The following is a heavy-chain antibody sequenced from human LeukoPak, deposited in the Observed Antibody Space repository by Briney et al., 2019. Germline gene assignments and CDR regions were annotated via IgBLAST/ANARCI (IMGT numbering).Heavy chain of an antibody. J-gene: IGHJ4*02. CDR1: GGSFSSGDYY. D-gene: IGHD4-17*01. CDR3: ARPYGDYLSFDY. Sequence: PQTLSRTCTVSGGSFSSGDYYWSWIRQPPGKGLEWIGYIYYSGSTYYNPSLKSRVTISVDTSKNQFSLKLSSVTAADTAVYYCARPYGDYLSFDYWGQGTLVTVSS. CDR2: IYYSGST. V-gene: IGHV4-30-4*01.